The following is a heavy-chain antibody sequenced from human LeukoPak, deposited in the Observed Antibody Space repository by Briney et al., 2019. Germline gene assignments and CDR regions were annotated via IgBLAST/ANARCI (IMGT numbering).Heavy chain of an antibody. CDR1: GGTFISYD. J-gene: IGHJ6*04. CDR3: ARYDYYHYGMDV. CDR2: IIPIFGTV. V-gene: IGHV1-69*13. Sequence: ASVTVSFKASGGTFISYDLSWVRQAPGQGLEWMGGIIPIFGTVNYAQKFQGRVTITADESTSTAYMELSSLRSEDTAVYYCARYDYYHYGMDVWGKGTTVTVSS.